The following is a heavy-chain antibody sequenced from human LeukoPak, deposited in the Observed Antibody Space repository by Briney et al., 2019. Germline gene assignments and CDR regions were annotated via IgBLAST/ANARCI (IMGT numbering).Heavy chain of an antibody. J-gene: IGHJ4*02. CDR1: GFTFSSYA. CDR3: ARAKDYYGSGSYYRDYFDY. Sequence: GGSLRLSCAASGFTFSSYAMSWVRQAPGKGLEWVSAISGSGGSTYYADSVKGRFTISRDNSKNTLYLQMNSLRAEDTAVYYCARAKDYYGSGSYYRDYFDYWGQGTLVTVSS. V-gene: IGHV3-23*01. D-gene: IGHD3-10*01. CDR2: ISGSGGST.